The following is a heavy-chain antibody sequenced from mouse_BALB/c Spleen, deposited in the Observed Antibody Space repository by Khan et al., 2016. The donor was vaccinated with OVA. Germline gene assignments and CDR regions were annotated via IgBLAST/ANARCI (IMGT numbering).Heavy chain of an antibody. D-gene: IGHD1-1*01. CDR1: GYSITSGYS. CDR2: IHYSGST. CDR3: ARSGTTVVAYWYFDV. J-gene: IGHJ1*01. Sequence: VQLKESGPDLVKPSQSLSLTCTVTGYSITSGYSWHWIRQFPGNKLEWMGYIHYSGSTNYNPSLKSRISITRDTSKNPFFLQLNSVTTEDTATYYCARSGTTVVAYWYFDVWGAGTTVTVSS. V-gene: IGHV3-1*02.